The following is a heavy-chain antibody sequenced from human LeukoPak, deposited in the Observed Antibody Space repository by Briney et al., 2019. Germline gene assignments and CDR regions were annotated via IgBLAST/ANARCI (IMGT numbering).Heavy chain of an antibody. Sequence: WETLSLTCIVSGGSMNNYYWSWIRQPPGKGLEWIAYIHYTGITNYNPFLKSRVTISLDTSKNQFSLKLNSVTAADTAFYYCARILEGSGAAFDIWGQGTMVTVSS. D-gene: IGHD1-26*01. V-gene: IGHV4-59*01. CDR2: IHYTGIT. J-gene: IGHJ3*02. CDR3: ARILEGSGAAFDI. CDR1: GGSMNNYY.